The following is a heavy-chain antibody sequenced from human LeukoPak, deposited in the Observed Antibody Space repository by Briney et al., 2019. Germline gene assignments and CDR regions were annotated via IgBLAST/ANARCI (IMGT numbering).Heavy chain of an antibody. V-gene: IGHV3-30*03. CDR3: AGGSGGVEW. CDR2: ISYDGSNK. CDR1: GFTFSSYG. Sequence: GRSLRLSCAASGFTFSSYGMHWVRQAPGKGLEWVAVISYDGSNKYYADSVKGRFTISRDNSKNTLYLQMNSLRAEDTAVYYCAGGSGGVEWWGQGTLVTVSS. J-gene: IGHJ4*02. D-gene: IGHD3-10*01.